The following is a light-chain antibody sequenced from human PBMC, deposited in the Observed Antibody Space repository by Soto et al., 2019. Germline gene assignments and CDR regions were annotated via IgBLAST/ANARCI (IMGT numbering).Light chain of an antibody. J-gene: IGKJ1*01. CDR2: DAS. Sequence: DIQMTQSPSSVSASVGDRVTITCRASQGISSWLAWYQQKPGKAPKVLIFDASSLKTGVPSRFSGSGSGTEFTLTISNLQPDDFATYYCQQYDSYSSGPFGQGTKVDI. V-gene: IGKV1-5*01. CDR1: QGISSW. CDR3: QQYDSYSSGP.